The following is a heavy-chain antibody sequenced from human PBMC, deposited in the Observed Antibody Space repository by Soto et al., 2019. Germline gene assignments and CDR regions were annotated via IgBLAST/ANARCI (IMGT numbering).Heavy chain of an antibody. D-gene: IGHD6-6*01. CDR1: GGSVSSGSYY. CDR3: ARGRAKYYYYYGMDV. V-gene: IGHV4-61*01. J-gene: IGHJ6*02. Sequence: PSETLSLTCTVSGGSVSSGSYYWSWIRQPPGKGLEWIGYIYYSGSTNYNPSLKSRVTISVDTSKNQFSLKLSSVTAADTAVYYCARGRAKYYYYYGMDVWGQGTTVTVSS. CDR2: IYYSGST.